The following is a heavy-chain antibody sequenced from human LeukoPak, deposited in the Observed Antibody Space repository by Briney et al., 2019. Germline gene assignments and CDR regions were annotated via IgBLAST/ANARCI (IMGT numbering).Heavy chain of an antibody. CDR2: IYYSGST. J-gene: IGHJ3*02. D-gene: IGHD3-10*01. V-gene: IGHV4-39*01. CDR1: GGSISSSSYY. Sequence: SETLSLTCTVSGGSISSSSYYWGWIRQPPGKGLEWIGSIYYSGSTYYNPSLKSRVTISVDTSKNQFSLKLSSVTAADTAVYYCARYGSDAIDAFDIWGQGTMATVSS. CDR3: ARYGSDAIDAFDI.